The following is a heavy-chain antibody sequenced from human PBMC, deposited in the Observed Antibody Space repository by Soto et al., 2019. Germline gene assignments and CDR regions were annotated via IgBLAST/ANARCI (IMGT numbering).Heavy chain of an antibody. V-gene: IGHV3-33*01. CDR3: AREQFGDGFDY. D-gene: IGHD2-21*02. Sequence: QVQLVESGGGVVQPGRSLRLSCAASGFAFTDCAMHWVRQAPGKGLEWLAMIWCDGTNIFYADSVKGRFIISRDSSKNTVYLQMSSLRVEETGVYYCAREQFGDGFDYWGQGTLVTVSS. CDR1: GFAFTDCA. CDR2: IWCDGTNI. J-gene: IGHJ4*02.